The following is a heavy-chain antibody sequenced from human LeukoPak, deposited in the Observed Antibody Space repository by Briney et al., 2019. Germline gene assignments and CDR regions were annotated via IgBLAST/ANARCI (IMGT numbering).Heavy chain of an antibody. Sequence: PSETLSLTCTVSGGSIGRDYWSWIRQPPGKGPEWIGYIYHSGSTNYNTSLKSRVTISVDTSKNQFSLKLRSVTAADTAVYYCASVRRGYSYGPHDYWGQGTLVTVSS. CDR2: IYHSGST. V-gene: IGHV4-59*01. J-gene: IGHJ4*02. CDR3: ASVRRGYSYGPHDY. D-gene: IGHD5-18*01. CDR1: GGSIGRDY.